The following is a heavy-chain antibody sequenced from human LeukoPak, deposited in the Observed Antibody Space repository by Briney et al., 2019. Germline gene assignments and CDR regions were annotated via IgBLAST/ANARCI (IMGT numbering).Heavy chain of an antibody. CDR3: ARERDGRFFDY. V-gene: IGHV3-33*01. D-gene: IGHD5-24*01. Sequence: GGSLRLSCAASGFTFSNHGMHWVRQAPGKGLEWVVVIWYDGSNKLYADSVKGRFTISRDNAKNSLHLQMNTLRAEDTAVYYCARERDGRFFDYWGQGTLVTVSS. CDR2: IWYDGSNK. CDR1: GFTFSNHG. J-gene: IGHJ4*02.